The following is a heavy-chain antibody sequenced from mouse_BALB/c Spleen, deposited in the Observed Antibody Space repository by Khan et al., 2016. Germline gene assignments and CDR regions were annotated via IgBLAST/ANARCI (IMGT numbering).Heavy chain of an antibody. CDR3: TRGLYYYGTSYGRYYAMDY. D-gene: IGHD1-1*01. CDR1: GYTFSSYF. V-gene: IGHV1S81*02. J-gene: IGHJ4*01. Sequence: VQLQESGAELVSPGASVKLSCKTSGYTFSSYFIYWVKQRPGQGLEWIGEIKPSNGGTNFNENFKSKATLTVDKSSSTSYIQLTSLTSEDSAVYDCTRGLYYYGTSYGRYYAMDYWGQGTSVTVSS. CDR2: IKPSNGGT.